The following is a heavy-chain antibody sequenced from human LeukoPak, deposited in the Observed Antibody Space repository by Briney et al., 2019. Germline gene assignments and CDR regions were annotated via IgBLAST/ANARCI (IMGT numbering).Heavy chain of an antibody. CDR2: ISISSSTI. V-gene: IGHV3-48*02. CDR1: GFTFSSYS. Sequence: GGSLRLSCAASGFTFSSYSMNWVRQAPGKGLEWVSYISISSSTIYYADSVKGRFTISRDNAKNSLYLQMNSLRDEDTAVYYCAGDIPHYGSGSYWGFVFDYWGQGTLVTVSS. CDR3: AGDIPHYGSGSYWGFVFDY. D-gene: IGHD3-10*01. J-gene: IGHJ4*02.